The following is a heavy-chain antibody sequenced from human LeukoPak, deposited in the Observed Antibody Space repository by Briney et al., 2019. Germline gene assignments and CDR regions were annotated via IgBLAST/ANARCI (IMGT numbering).Heavy chain of an antibody. CDR3: AKEMGSWYFEGITTFDY. CDR1: GFTFSSYA. Sequence: GGSLRLSCVASGFTFSSYAMSWVRQAPGKGLEWVSAISGSGGSTYYADSVKGRFTISRDNSKNTLYLQMNSLRAEDTAVYYCAKEMGSWYFEGITTFDYWGQGTLVTVSS. J-gene: IGHJ4*02. D-gene: IGHD6-13*01. V-gene: IGHV3-23*01. CDR2: ISGSGGST.